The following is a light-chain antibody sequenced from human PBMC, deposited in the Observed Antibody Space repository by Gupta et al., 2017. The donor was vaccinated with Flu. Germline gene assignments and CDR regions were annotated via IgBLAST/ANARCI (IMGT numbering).Light chain of an antibody. CDR2: ENN. V-gene: IGLV1-51*02. CDR1: SSNMGNNY. CDR3: GTWDNSLSGWV. J-gene: IGLJ3*02. Sequence: KRTISGSGSSSNMGNNYVAWAQQRPGTAPQLLIYENNKRPSGIPDRFSGSKSDTSATLGITGLQTGDEADYYCGTWDNSLSGWVFGGGTKLTVL.